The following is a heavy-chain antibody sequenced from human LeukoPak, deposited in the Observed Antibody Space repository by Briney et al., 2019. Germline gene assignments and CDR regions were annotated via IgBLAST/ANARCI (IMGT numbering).Heavy chain of an antibody. V-gene: IGHV3-30*18. CDR3: PKVGRYCSSTSCSRTYYYYGMDV. Sequence: GRSLRLSCAASGFTFSSYGMHWVRQAPGRGLEWVAVISYDGSNKYYADSVKGRFTISRDNSKNTLYLQMNSLRAEDTAVYYCPKVGRYCSSTSCSRTYYYYGMDVWGQGTTVTVSS. CDR1: GFTFSSYG. CDR2: ISYDGSNK. D-gene: IGHD2-2*01. J-gene: IGHJ6*02.